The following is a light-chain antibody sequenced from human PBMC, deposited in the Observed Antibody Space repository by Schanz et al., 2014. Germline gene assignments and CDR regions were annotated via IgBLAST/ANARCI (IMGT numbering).Light chain of an antibody. CDR3: QQYNNRPPRT. J-gene: IGKJ1*01. CDR2: VAS. V-gene: IGKV3-15*01. CDR1: QSVSASY. Sequence: EIVLTQSPGTLSLSPGERATLSCRASQSVSASYLAWYQQKPGQAPRLLISVASTRATGIPARFSGSGSGTEFTLSISSLQSEDFAVYYCQQYNNRPPRTFGQGTKVEVK.